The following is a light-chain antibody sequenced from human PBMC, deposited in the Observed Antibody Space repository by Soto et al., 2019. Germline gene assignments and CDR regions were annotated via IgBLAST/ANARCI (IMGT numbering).Light chain of an antibody. CDR2: DAS. V-gene: IGKV3-11*01. J-gene: IGKJ1*01. CDR3: QLRSNWPPTWT. CDR1: QSVSSY. Sequence: EIVLTQSPATLSLSPGERATLSCRASQSVSSYLAWYQQTPGQAPRLLIYDASSRATGIPARFSGSGSGTDFPLTISSLEPEDFPVYYCQLRSNWPPTWTFGQGTKVEIK.